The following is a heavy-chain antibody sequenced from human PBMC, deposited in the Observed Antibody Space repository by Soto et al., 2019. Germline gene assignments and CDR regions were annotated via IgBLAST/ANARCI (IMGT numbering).Heavy chain of an antibody. V-gene: IGHV1-3*01. CDR1: GYTFPSYA. CDR2: INAGNGNT. D-gene: IGHD6-6*01. Sequence: QVQLVQSGAEVKKPGASVKVSCKASGYTFPSYAMHWVRQAPGQRLEWMGWINAGNGNTKYSQKFQGRVTITRDTSASTAYMELSSLRSEDTAVYYCARDRAYSSSSHIFDYWGQGTLVTVSS. CDR3: ARDRAYSSSSHIFDY. J-gene: IGHJ4*02.